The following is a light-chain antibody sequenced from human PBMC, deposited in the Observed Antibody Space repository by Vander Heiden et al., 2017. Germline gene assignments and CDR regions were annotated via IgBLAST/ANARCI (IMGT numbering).Light chain of an antibody. J-gene: IGKJ4*01. Sequence: DIQLTQSPSSLSASVGDRVTITCRASQTINNYLNWYQQKPGKAPKLLISAASSLHSGVPSRFSGSGSGTDFTLTISSLQPEDFATYYCQQSDSTLALTFGGGTKVDIK. V-gene: IGKV1-39*01. CDR2: AAS. CDR1: QTINNY. CDR3: QQSDSTLALT.